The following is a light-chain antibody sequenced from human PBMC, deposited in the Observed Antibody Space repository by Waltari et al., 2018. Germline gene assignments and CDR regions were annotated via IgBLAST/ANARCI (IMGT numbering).Light chain of an antibody. V-gene: IGKV4-1*01. J-gene: IGKJ1*01. CDR3: QQYYTAPWT. Sequence: LLYSSNQRNYLAWYQQKPVQSAKVLIYWASTRQSGVPDRFSGGGSGTDFTLTISSLQAEDVAVYYCQQYYTAPWTFGQGTKVEIK. CDR1: LLYSSNQRNY. CDR2: WAS.